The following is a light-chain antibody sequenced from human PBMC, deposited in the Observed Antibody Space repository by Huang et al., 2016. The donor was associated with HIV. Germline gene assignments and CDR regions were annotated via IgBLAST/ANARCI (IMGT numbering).Light chain of an antibody. CDR2: AAS. V-gene: IGKV3-11*01. CDR1: QSVNSY. J-gene: IGKJ5*01. Sequence: ETVLTQSPATLSLSPGERATLSCRASQSVNSYLAWYQQKPGQTPRLLIYAASNRAPGIPARFSGRGSWTDFTLTISSLEPEDFAVYYCQQRKYWPPITFGQGTRLEIK. CDR3: QQRKYWPPIT.